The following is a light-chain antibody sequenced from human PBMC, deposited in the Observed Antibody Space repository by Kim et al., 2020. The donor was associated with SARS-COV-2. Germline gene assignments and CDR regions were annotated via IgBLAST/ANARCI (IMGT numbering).Light chain of an antibody. CDR1: KLGDKY. Sequence: SSELTQPPSVSVSPGQTASITCSGDKLGDKYACWYQQKPGQSPVLVIYQDSKRPSGIPERFSGSNSGNTATLTISGTQAMDEADYYCQAWDSSPGGVFGGGTQLTVL. CDR2: QDS. CDR3: QAWDSSPGGV. V-gene: IGLV3-1*01. J-gene: IGLJ2*01.